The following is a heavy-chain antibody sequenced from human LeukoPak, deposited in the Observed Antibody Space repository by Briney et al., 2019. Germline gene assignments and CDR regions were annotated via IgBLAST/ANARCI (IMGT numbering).Heavy chain of an antibody. CDR3: AREHYYGSGSYYGRSGWFDP. CDR1: GGSISSGDYY. V-gene: IGHV4-30-4*01. Sequence: PSGTLSLTCTVSGGSISSGDYYWSWIRQPPGKGLEWIGYIYYSGSTYYNPSLKSRVTISVDTSKNQFSLKLSSVTAADTAVYYCAREHYYGSGSYYGRSGWFDPWGQGTLVTVSS. CDR2: IYYSGST. J-gene: IGHJ5*02. D-gene: IGHD3-10*01.